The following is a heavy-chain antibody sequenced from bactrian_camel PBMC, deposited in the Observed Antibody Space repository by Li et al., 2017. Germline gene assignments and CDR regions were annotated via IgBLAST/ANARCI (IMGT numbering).Heavy chain of an antibody. V-gene: IGHV3S1*01. D-gene: IGHD3*01. Sequence: HVQLVESGGGSVQAGGSLRLSCVRSGYTYINKCMGWFRRTSGKGREGVAAFYTGGGSTSYGDSVKGRFTISRDNAKNTVDLQLNSLDTEDMAMYYCAKFGDYWPFDYWGQGTQVTVS. CDR3: AKFGDYWPFDY. CDR1: GYTYINKC. CDR2: FYTGGGST. J-gene: IGHJ6*01.